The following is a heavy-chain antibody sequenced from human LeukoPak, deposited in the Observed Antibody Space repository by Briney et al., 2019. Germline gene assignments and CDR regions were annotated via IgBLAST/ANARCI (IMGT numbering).Heavy chain of an antibody. Sequence: PSETLSLTCTVSGGSISSYYWSWIRQPPGKGLEWIGYIYYSGSTNYNPSLKSRVTISVDTSKNQFSLKLSSVTAADTAVYYCARDGSGSYYPPGINWFDPWGQGTLVTVSS. V-gene: IGHV4-59*01. D-gene: IGHD3-10*01. J-gene: IGHJ5*02. CDR3: ARDGSGSYYPPGINWFDP. CDR2: IYYSGST. CDR1: GGSISSYY.